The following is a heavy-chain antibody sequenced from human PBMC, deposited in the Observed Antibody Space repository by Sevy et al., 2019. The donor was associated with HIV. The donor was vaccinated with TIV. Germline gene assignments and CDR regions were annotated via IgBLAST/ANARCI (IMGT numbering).Heavy chain of an antibody. D-gene: IGHD3-9*01. J-gene: IGHJ6*02. CDR3: ARIGLRYSYTWTDV. CDR2: ISSSSSYI. CDR1: GFTFSSYS. Sequence: GGSLRLSCAASGFTFSSYSMNWVRQAPGKGLEWFSSISSSSSYIYYADSVKGRFTISRDNAKNSLYLQMNSLRAEDTAVYYCARIGLRYSYTWTDVWGQGTTVTVSS. V-gene: IGHV3-21*01.